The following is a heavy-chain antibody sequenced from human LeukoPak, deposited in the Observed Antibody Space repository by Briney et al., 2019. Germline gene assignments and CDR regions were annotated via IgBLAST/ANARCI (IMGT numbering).Heavy chain of an antibody. Sequence: ASVKVSCKASGYTFTTHDINWVRQATGQGLEWLGWMSPNSGDTGYAQRFQGRVTMTSDSSISTAYMELSSLRSEDTAIYYCVRTPPNWGFDYWGQGTLVTVSS. V-gene: IGHV1-8*01. CDR1: GYTFTTHD. J-gene: IGHJ4*02. D-gene: IGHD7-27*01. CDR2: MSPNSGDT. CDR3: VRTPPNWGFDY.